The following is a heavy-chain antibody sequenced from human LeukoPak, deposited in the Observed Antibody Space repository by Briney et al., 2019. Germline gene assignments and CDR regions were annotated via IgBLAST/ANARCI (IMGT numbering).Heavy chain of an antibody. V-gene: IGHV3-48*03. CDR1: GFTLSTFD. CDR3: ATDLTGPEDY. Sequence: PGGSLRLSCAASGFTLSTFDMNWVRQAPGKGLEWVSYISGRGNIIYYADSVRGRFTISRDNAKNTLYLQMNSLRADDTAVYYCATDLTGPEDYWGQGTRVTVSS. CDR2: ISGRGNII. J-gene: IGHJ4*02.